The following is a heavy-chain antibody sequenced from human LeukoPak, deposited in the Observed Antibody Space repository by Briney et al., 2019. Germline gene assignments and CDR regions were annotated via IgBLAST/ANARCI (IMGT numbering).Heavy chain of an antibody. CDR2: VIPIFGTA. D-gene: IGHD3-22*01. Sequence: SVKVSCKASGRTFTSYAISWVRQAPGQGLDWMGRVIPIFGTANYAQKFQGRVTITTDESTSTAYMELSSLRSEDTAVYYCARASYYYDSSGYLNWFGPWGQGTLVTVSS. J-gene: IGHJ5*02. CDR3: ARASYYYDSSGYLNWFGP. CDR1: GRTFTSYA. V-gene: IGHV1-69*05.